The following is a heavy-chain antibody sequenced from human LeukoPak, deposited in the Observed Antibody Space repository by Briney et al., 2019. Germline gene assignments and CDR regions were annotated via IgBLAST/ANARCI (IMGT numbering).Heavy chain of an antibody. V-gene: IGHV4-4*07. CDR1: GGSISSHY. CDR2: IYTSGST. CDR3: ARDETIVGATN. Sequence: SETLSLTCTVSGGSISSHYWSWIRQPAGKGLEWIGRIYTSGSTNYNPSLKSRVTVSVDTSKNLFSLKLTSVTAADTAVYYCARDETIVGATNWGQGILVTVSS. D-gene: IGHD1-26*01. J-gene: IGHJ4*02.